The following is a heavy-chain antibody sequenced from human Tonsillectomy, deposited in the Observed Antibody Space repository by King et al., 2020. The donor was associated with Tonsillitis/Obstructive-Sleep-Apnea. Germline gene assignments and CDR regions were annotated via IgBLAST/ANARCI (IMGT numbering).Heavy chain of an antibody. CDR2: IKKDGSEK. J-gene: IGHJ3*01. CDR3: VLQWGSAFDV. D-gene: IGHD3-16*01. Sequence: VQLVESGGGSVQPGGSLRLSCVASGFTFSNFWMSWVRQTPGKGLEWVAKIKKDGSEKYYVDSVKGRFTISRDNAKNSLYLQMNSLRDEDTAVYHCVLQWGSAFDVWGRGTMVIVSS. V-gene: IGHV3-7*01. CDR1: GFTFSNFW.